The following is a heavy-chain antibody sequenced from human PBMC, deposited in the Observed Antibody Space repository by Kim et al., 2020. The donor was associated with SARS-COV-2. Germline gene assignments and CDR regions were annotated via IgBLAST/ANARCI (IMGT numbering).Heavy chain of an antibody. CDR3: TRAKYCSSTSCYTYYYYGMDV. Sequence: GGSLRLSCTASGFTFGDYAMSWFRQAPGKGLEWVGFIRSKAYGGTTEYAASVKGRFTISRDDSKSIAYLQMNSLKTEDTAVYYCTRAKYCSSTSCYTYYYYGMDVWGQGTTVTVSS. J-gene: IGHJ6*02. V-gene: IGHV3-49*03. CDR1: GFTFGDYA. CDR2: IRSKAYGGTT. D-gene: IGHD2-2*02.